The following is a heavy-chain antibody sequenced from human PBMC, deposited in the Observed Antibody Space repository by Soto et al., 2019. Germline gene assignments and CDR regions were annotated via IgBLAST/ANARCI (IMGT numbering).Heavy chain of an antibody. V-gene: IGHV4-31*03. D-gene: IGHD4-17*01. Sequence: PSETLSLTCTVSGGSILNGVHYWTWIRQHPGKGLEWIGRIFFSGNTHYNPALKSRLTFSLDTAKNQFSLKLTSVTAADTAIYYCARDNYGGMLDLWGPLPLVTVSS. CDR2: IFFSGNT. J-gene: IGHJ4*02. CDR1: GGSILNGVHY. CDR3: ARDNYGGMLDL.